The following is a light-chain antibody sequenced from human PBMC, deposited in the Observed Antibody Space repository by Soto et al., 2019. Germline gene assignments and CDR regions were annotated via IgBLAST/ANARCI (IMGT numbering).Light chain of an antibody. J-gene: IGKJ4*01. Sequence: EIVLTQSPATLSLSPGERATLSCRASQSVDSYLTSYQQKPGQAPRLLIYDGAKRATGSPVRFSGSGSGTDFTLTISRLEPDDLAVYYCQQHRNWALTFGGGTKVDIK. V-gene: IGKV3-11*01. CDR1: QSVDSY. CDR2: DGA. CDR3: QQHRNWALT.